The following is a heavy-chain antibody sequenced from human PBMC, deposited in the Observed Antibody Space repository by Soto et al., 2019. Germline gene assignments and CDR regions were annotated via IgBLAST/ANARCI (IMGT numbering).Heavy chain of an antibody. V-gene: IGHV3-23*01. Sequence: GSLRLSCAASGLTFSSYAMSWVRQAPGKGLEWVSAISGSGGSTYYADSVKGRFTISRDNSKNTLYLQMNSLRAEDTAVYYCAGYCSGGRCYPPNYYYYGMDVWGQGTTVTVSS. J-gene: IGHJ6*02. CDR1: GLTFSSYA. D-gene: IGHD2-15*01. CDR3: AGYCSGGRCYPPNYYYYGMDV. CDR2: ISGSGGST.